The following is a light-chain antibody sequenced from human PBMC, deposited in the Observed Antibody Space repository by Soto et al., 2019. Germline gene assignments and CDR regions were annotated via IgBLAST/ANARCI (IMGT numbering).Light chain of an antibody. CDR1: QSVSSSY. V-gene: IGKV3D-20*02. CDR2: GAS. Sequence: IMLKQSPGTLSLSPGERATLSCRASQSVSSSYLAWYQQKPGQAPRLLIYGASSRATGIPDRFSGSGSGTDFTLTISSLEPEDFAVYYCQQRTKWRTFGQGTKVDIK. CDR3: QQRTKWRT. J-gene: IGKJ1*01.